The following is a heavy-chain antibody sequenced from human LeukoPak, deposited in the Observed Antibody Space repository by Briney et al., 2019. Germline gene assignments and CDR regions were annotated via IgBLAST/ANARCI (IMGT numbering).Heavy chain of an antibody. D-gene: IGHD5-12*01. J-gene: IGHJ4*02. V-gene: IGHV4-59*01. CDR3: ARAGGYSGYASN. CDR2: IYYSGTT. Sequence: SETLSLTCTVSGGSIRSYYWTWIRQPPGKGLEWIGYIYYSGTTYYNPSLKSRVTISLDTSKNKFSLNLTSVNVAGTAVYYCARAGGYSGYASNWGQGTLVTVSS. CDR1: GGSIRSYY.